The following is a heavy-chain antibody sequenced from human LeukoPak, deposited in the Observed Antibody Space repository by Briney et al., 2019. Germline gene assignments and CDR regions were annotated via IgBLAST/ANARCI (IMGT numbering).Heavy chain of an antibody. J-gene: IGHJ6*03. Sequence: SGGSLRLSCAASGFIFTDYWMHWVRQAPGKELVWVARIRGDGRATTYADSVKGRFTISRDNAMNTVFLQMNSLRAEDTAVYYCARGRGDIVVVPAALNYYYYYMDVWGKGTTVTVSS. CDR2: IRGDGRAT. D-gene: IGHD2-2*01. CDR1: GFIFTDYW. CDR3: ARGRGDIVVVPAALNYYYYYMDV. V-gene: IGHV3-74*03.